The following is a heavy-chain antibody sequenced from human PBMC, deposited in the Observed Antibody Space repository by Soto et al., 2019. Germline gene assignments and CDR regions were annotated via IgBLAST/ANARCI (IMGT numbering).Heavy chain of an antibody. J-gene: IGHJ5*02. Sequence: SETLSLTXTVSGGSISSYYWSWIRQPAGKGLEWIGRIYTSGSTNYNPSLKSRVTMSVDTSKNQFSLKLSSVTAADTAVYYCARQVEDIVVVPAAIGLGWFDPWGQGTLVTVSS. CDR2: IYTSGST. V-gene: IGHV4-4*07. D-gene: IGHD2-2*02. CDR1: GGSISSYY. CDR3: ARQVEDIVVVPAAIGLGWFDP.